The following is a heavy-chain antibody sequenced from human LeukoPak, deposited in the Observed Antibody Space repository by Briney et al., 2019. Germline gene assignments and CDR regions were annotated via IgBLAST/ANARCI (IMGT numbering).Heavy chain of an antibody. J-gene: IGHJ6*03. V-gene: IGHV1-46*01. CDR2: INPSGGST. Sequence: GASVKVSCKASGYTFTSYYMHWVRQAPGQGLEWMGIINPSGGSTSYAQKFQGRVTMTRDMSTSTVYMELSSLRSEDTAVYYCARDIGWELVPYYYYYYMDVWGKGTTVTVSS. D-gene: IGHD1-26*01. CDR3: ARDIGWELVPYYYYYYMDV. CDR1: GYTFTSYY.